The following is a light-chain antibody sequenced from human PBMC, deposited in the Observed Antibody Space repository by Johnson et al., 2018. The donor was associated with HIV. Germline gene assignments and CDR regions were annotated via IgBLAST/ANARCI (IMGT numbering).Light chain of an antibody. Sequence: VLTQPPSVSAAPGQKVTISCSGSSSNIGNNYVSWYQHLPGTAPKLLIYENNKRPSGIPDRFSGSKSGTSATLGITGLQTGDEADYYCGTLDSSLSAGGVFGTGTKVTVL. V-gene: IGLV1-51*02. J-gene: IGLJ1*01. CDR1: SSNIGNNY. CDR3: GTLDSSLSAGGV. CDR2: ENN.